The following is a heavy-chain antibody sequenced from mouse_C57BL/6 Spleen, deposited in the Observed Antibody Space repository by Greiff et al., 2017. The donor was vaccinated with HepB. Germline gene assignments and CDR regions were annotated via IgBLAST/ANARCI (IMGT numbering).Heavy chain of an antibody. J-gene: IGHJ4*01. Sequence: QVQLQQSGAELVKPGASVKISCKASGYAFSSYWMNWVKQRPGKGLEWIGQIYPGDGDTNYNGKFKGKATLTADKSSSTAYMQLSSLTSEDSAVYFCARKDIRYPTYAMDYWGQGTSVTVSS. D-gene: IGHD1-3*01. CDR1: GYAFSSYW. CDR2: IYPGDGDT. CDR3: ARKDIRYPTYAMDY. V-gene: IGHV1-80*01.